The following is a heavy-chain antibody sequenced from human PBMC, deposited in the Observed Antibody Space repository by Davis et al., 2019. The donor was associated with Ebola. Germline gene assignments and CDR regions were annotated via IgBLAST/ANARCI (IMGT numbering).Heavy chain of an antibody. CDR1: GSSIRTYY. CDR3: ARNDFGDVGPDY. J-gene: IGHJ4*02. V-gene: IGHV4-59*08. D-gene: IGHD4-17*01. Sequence: MPGGPLRLPCTVPGSSIRTYYWRWIRQPPAKGLEWTGQCYHMGVTNQNPSLKRRVTISVDTSKHQFSLGLSSVTAADTAVYYCARNDFGDVGPDYWGQGTLVTVSS. CDR2: CYHMGVT.